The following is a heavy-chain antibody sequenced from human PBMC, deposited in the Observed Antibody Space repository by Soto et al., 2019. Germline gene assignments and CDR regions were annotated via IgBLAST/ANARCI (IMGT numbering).Heavy chain of an antibody. CDR1: GGSISSSSYY. J-gene: IGHJ5*02. CDR2: IYYSGST. D-gene: IGHD3-22*01. Sequence: SETLSLTCTVSGGSISSSSYYWGWIRQPPGKGLEWIGSIYYSGSTYYNPSLKSRVTISVDTSKNQFSLKLSSVTAADTAVYYCARHTVDPYYYDSSGYYENWFDPWGQGTLVTVSS. V-gene: IGHV4-39*01. CDR3: ARHTVDPYYYDSSGYYENWFDP.